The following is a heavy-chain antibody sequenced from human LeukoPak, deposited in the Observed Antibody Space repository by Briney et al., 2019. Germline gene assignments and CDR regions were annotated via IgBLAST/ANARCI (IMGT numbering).Heavy chain of an antibody. Sequence: PGRSLRLSCAASGFTFSSYAMHWVRQAPGKGLEWVAVISYDGSNKYYADSVKGRFTISRDNSKNTLYLQMNSLRAEDTAVYYCARGWFGELMLRDYFDYWGQGTLVTVSS. V-gene: IGHV3-30-3*01. CDR1: GFTFSSYA. CDR3: ARGWFGELMLRDYFDY. CDR2: ISYDGSNK. J-gene: IGHJ4*02. D-gene: IGHD3-10*01.